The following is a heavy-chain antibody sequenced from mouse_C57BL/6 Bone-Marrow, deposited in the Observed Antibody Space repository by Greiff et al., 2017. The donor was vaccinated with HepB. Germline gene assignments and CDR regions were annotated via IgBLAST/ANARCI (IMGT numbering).Heavy chain of an antibody. J-gene: IGHJ4*01. CDR2: IYPRSGNT. V-gene: IGHV1-81*01. Sequence: VHLVESGAELARPGASVKLSCKASGYTFTSYGISWVKQRTGQGLEWIGEIYPRSGNTYYNEKFKGKATLTADKSSSTAYMELRSLTSEDSAVYFCARDPYYYGSDYAMDYWGQGTSVTVSS. CDR1: GYTFTSYG. D-gene: IGHD1-1*01. CDR3: ARDPYYYGSDYAMDY.